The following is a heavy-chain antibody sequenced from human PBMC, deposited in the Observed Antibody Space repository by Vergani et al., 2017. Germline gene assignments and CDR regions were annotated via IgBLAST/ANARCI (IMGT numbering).Heavy chain of an antibody. Sequence: EVQLVESGGGLVQPGGSLRLSCAASGFTFSSYSMNWVRQAPGKGLEWVSAISGSSYIYYADSVKGRFTISRDNAKNSLYLQMNSLRAEDTAVYYCARLSGAALAYCGGDCYRGAFDIWGQGTMVTVSS. CDR1: GFTFSSYS. V-gene: IGHV3-21*01. D-gene: IGHD2-21*02. CDR2: ISGSSYI. CDR3: ARLSGAALAYCGGDCYRGAFDI. J-gene: IGHJ3*02.